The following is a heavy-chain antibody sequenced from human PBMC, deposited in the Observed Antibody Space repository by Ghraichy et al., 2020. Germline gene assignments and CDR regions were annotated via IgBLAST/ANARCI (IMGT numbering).Heavy chain of an antibody. Sequence: GVLRLSCAASGFTFSSYSMNWVRQVPGKGLEWVSYISSSSSTIYYADSVKGRFTISRDNAKNSLYLQMNSLTDEDTAVYYCASLNAYHYFWSGYYSGWGQGTLVTVSS. CDR2: ISSSSSTI. CDR3: ASLNAYHYFWSGYYSG. J-gene: IGHJ4*02. CDR1: GFTFSSYS. V-gene: IGHV3-48*02. D-gene: IGHD3-3*01.